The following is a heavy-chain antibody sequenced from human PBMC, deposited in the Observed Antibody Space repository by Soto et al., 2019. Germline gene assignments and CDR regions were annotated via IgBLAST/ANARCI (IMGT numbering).Heavy chain of an antibody. Sequence: PGGSLRLSCAASGFTFSSYAMHWVRQAPGKGLEWVAGISYDGSNKYYADSVKGRFTISRDNSKNTLYLQMNSLRAEDTAVYYCARNLYVPAVAGNLDYWGQGTLVTVSS. V-gene: IGHV3-30-3*01. CDR2: ISYDGSNK. D-gene: IGHD6-19*01. CDR1: GFTFSSYA. CDR3: ARNLYVPAVAGNLDY. J-gene: IGHJ4*02.